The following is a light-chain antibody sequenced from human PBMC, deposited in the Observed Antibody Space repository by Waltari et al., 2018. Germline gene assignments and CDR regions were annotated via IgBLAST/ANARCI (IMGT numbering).Light chain of an antibody. J-gene: IGKJ3*01. CDR1: QSVLYNSNNKNY. CDR2: WAS. Sequence: DIVMTQSPASLAVSLGERAPINCKSSQSVLYNSNNKNYLAWYQQKPGQSPKLLIYWASTRESGVPDRFSGSGSGTDFTLTISSLQAEDVAVYYCQQYYSSPLTFGPGTKVDIK. CDR3: QQYYSSPLT. V-gene: IGKV4-1*01.